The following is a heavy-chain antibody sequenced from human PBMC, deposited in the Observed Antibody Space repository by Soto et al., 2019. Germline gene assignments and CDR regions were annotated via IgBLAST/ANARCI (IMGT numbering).Heavy chain of an antibody. V-gene: IGHV1-69*06. CDR1: GGTLTNFINYP. Sequence: QVQLVQSGAEVMQPGSSVKVSCKPSGGTLTNFINYPINWVRQSPGQGLEWMGGIVPNIGTVNYAQKFQGRGTMTADKSTGTVYMELSSLRSDDSALYYCARRNTAGFLRYFENWGQVTMVTVSS. J-gene: IGHJ4*02. D-gene: IGHD6-19*01. CDR3: ARRNTAGFLRYFEN. CDR2: IVPNIGTV.